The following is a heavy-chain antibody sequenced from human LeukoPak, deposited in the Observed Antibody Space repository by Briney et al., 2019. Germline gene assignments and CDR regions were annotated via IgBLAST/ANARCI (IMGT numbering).Heavy chain of an antibody. Sequence: SETLSLTCTVSGDSICAYYWSWIRQPAGKGLEWIGRIYKSMYSGGSTDYNPSLKSRVTMSVDTSKNQLSLKLSSLTAADTAVYYCVRDPTTVTTFFDLWGQGTLVTVSS. CDR3: VRDPTTVTTFFDL. V-gene: IGHV4-4*07. D-gene: IGHD4-17*01. CDR1: GDSICAYY. CDR2: IYKSMYSGGST. J-gene: IGHJ5*01.